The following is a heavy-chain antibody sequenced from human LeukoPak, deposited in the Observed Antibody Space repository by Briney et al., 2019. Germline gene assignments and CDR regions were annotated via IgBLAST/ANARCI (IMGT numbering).Heavy chain of an antibody. D-gene: IGHD3-22*01. CDR1: GFTFSSYS. CDR3: ARDLGYDSSGYPGGYFDY. V-gene: IGHV3-21*01. CDR2: ISSSSSYI. Sequence: GGSLRLSCAASGFTFSSYSMNWVRQAPGMGLEWVSSISSSSSYIYYADSVKGRFTISRDNAKNSLYLQMNSLRAEDTAVYYCARDLGYDSSGYPGGYFDYWGQGTLVTVSS. J-gene: IGHJ4*02.